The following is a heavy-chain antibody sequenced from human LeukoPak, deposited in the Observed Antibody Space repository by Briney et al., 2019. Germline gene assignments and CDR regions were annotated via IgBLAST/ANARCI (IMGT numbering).Heavy chain of an antibody. D-gene: IGHD6-13*01. CDR3: ARGKIAAAVDY. CDR2: INAGNGTT. J-gene: IGHJ4*02. CDR1: GYTFTSYA. Sequence: ASVKVSCKASGYTFTSYAMHWVRQAPGQRLEWMGWINAGNGTTKYSQEFQGRVTITRDTSASTAYMELRSLRSDDTAVYYCARGKIAAAVDYWGQGTLVTVSS. V-gene: IGHV1-3*01.